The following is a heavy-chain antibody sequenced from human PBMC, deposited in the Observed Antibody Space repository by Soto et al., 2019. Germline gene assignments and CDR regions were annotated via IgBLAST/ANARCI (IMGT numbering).Heavy chain of an antibody. Sequence: QVQLVQSGAEVKKPGSSVKVSCKASGGTFSSYAISWVRQAPGQGLEWMGGIIPIFGTANYAQKFKGRVTITADEYTSTAYMELSSLRSEDTAVYYCARDRGGGYSYGLSYYGMDVWGQGTTVTVSS. D-gene: IGHD5-18*01. CDR2: IIPIFGTA. CDR3: ARDRGGGYSYGLSYYGMDV. CDR1: GGTFSSYA. V-gene: IGHV1-69*12. J-gene: IGHJ6*02.